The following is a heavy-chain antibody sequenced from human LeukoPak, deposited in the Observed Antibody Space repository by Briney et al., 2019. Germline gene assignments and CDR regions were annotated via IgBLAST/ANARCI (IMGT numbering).Heavy chain of an antibody. CDR2: IYTSGST. V-gene: IGHV3-66*01. D-gene: IGHD1-26*01. CDR3: ARILSASFFSY. Sequence: PGGSLRLSCAASGFTVTNNYMSWVRQAPGKGLEWVSVIYTSGSTYFADSVKGRLTISRDNSKNTLSLQMNSLRAEDTAVYFCARILSASFFSYWGQGNLVTVSS. CDR1: GFTVTNNY. J-gene: IGHJ4*03.